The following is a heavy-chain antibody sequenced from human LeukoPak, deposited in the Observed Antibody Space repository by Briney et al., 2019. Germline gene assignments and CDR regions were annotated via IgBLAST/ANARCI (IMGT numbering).Heavy chain of an antibody. D-gene: IGHD4-17*01. V-gene: IGHV3-23*01. J-gene: IGHJ5*02. CDR1: GFTFSTFA. CDR2: IFPSGGEI. Sequence: GGSLRLSCAASGFTFSTFAMIWVRQPPGKGLEWVSSIFPSGGEIHYADSVKGRFTISRDNSKNTLYLQMNSLRAEDTAVYYCAKDFSNYGDYNWFDPWGQGTRVTVSS. CDR3: AKDFSNYGDYNWFDP.